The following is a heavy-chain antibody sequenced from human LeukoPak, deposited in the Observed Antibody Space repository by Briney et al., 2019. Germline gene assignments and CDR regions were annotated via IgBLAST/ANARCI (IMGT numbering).Heavy chain of an antibody. CDR2: ISYDGSNK. CDR1: VFTFSSYG. CDR3: AKDWGCRRATPEWGPFDY. D-gene: IGHD5-12*01. Sequence: GMSLRLSCAASVFTFSSYGMHWVRQGPGKGLEWVAIISYDGSNKYYEDSVKGRFTISRDNSKTSLYPQMNGLRPEDTALYYCAKDWGCRRATPEWGPFDYWGQGTLVTVSS. V-gene: IGHV3-30*18. J-gene: IGHJ4*02.